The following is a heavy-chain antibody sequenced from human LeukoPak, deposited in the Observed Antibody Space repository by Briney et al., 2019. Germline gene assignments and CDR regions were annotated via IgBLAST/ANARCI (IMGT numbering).Heavy chain of an antibody. D-gene: IGHD4-11*01. Sequence: ASVKVSCKASGYTFTSYGISWVRRAPGQGLEWMGWISAYNGNTNYAQKLQGRVTMTTDTSTSTAYMELRSLRSDDTAVYYCATRGTVTTLNYFDYWGQGTLVTVSS. V-gene: IGHV1-18*01. CDR3: ATRGTVTTLNYFDY. CDR2: ISAYNGNT. CDR1: GYTFTSYG. J-gene: IGHJ4*02.